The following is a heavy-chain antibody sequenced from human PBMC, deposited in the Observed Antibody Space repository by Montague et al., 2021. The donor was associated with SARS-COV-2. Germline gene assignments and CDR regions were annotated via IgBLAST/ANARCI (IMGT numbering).Heavy chain of an antibody. CDR1: GASISTGSDY. CDR2: FYYSGGS. J-gene: IGHJ5*02. D-gene: IGHD4-23*01. V-gene: IGHV4-61*03. Sequence: SETLSLTCTVPGASISTGSDYWTWIRQRPGRGLEWIGNFYYSGGSTYNPSLKSRVTISADTSKNLFSLTLKSVTASDTAVYYCARDRGDIYGGNSAWFDPWGQGTLVTVSS. CDR3: ARDRGDIYGGNSAWFDP.